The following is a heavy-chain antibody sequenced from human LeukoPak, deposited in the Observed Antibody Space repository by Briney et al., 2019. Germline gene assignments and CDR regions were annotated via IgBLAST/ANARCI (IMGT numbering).Heavy chain of an antibody. J-gene: IGHJ4*02. CDR2: INHSGST. Sequence: PSETLSLTCAVYGGSFSGYYWSWIRQPPGKGLEWIGEINHSGSTNYNPSPKSRVTISVDTSKNQFSLRLSSVTAADTAVYYCARGRGLLLWIDYWGQGTLVTVSS. CDR1: GGSFSGYY. CDR3: ARGRGLLLWIDY. V-gene: IGHV4-34*01. D-gene: IGHD3-10*01.